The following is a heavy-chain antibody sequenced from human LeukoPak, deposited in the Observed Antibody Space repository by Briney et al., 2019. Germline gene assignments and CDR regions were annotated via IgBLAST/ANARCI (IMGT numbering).Heavy chain of an antibody. Sequence: PGGSLRLSCAASGFTFSSYEMNWVRQAPGKGLEWVSYISSSGSNIYYADSVEGRSTISRDNAKNSLYLQMNSLRAEDTAVYYCARIAVAGTLIDYWGQGTLVTVSS. CDR1: GFTFSSYE. CDR2: ISSSGSNI. CDR3: ARIAVAGTLIDY. D-gene: IGHD6-19*01. V-gene: IGHV3-48*03. J-gene: IGHJ4*02.